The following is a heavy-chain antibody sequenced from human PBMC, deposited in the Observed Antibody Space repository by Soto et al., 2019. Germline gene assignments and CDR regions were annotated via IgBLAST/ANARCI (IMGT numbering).Heavy chain of an antibody. CDR3: AKDPSRVSSSSNNWFDP. CDR2: ISGSGGST. Sequence: GGSLRLSCAASGFTFSSYAMSWVRQAPGKGLEWVSAISGSGGSTYYADSVKGRFTISRDNSKNTLYLQMNSLRAEDTAVYYCAKDPSRVSSSSNNWFDPWGQGTLVTVSS. V-gene: IGHV3-23*01. CDR1: GFTFSSYA. J-gene: IGHJ5*02. D-gene: IGHD6-6*01.